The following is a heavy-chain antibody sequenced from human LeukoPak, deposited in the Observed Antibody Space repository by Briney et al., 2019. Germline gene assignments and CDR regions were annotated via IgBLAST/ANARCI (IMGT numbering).Heavy chain of an antibody. D-gene: IGHD5-18*01. V-gene: IGHV3-23*01. CDR3: AKDRDTAMVSPFDY. CDR1: GFTFSTYG. CDR2: ISGSGGST. J-gene: IGHJ4*02. Sequence: GGTLRLSCAASGFTFSTYGMSWVRQAPGKGLEWVSAISGSGGSTYYADSVKGRFTISRDNSKNTLYLQMNSLRAEDTAVYYCAKDRDTAMVSPFDYWGQGTLVTVSS.